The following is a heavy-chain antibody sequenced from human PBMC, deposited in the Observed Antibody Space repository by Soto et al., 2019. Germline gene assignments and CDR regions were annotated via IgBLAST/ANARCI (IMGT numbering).Heavy chain of an antibody. D-gene: IGHD2-21*01. CDR1: GGSISSSGYY. J-gene: IGHJ4*02. CDR2: IYYSGST. CDR3: VTSYSGDYFDY. V-gene: IGHV4-31*03. Sequence: SETLSLTCTVSGGSISSSGYYWSWIRQHQGKGLEWIGYIYYSGSTYYNPSLKSRVTISVDTSKNQFSLKLSSVTAADTAVYYCVTSYSGDYFDYWGQGTLVTVSS.